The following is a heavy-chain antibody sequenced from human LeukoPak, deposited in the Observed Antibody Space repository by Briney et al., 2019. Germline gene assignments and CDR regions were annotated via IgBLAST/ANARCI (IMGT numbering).Heavy chain of an antibody. CDR3: ARADRLDGGPYLIGP. CDR2: INPNNGGT. V-gene: IGHV1-2*06. D-gene: IGHD2-21*01. CDR1: GYSFTDYY. Sequence: ASVKVSCKTSGYSFTDYYMHWVRQAPGQGLEWMGRINPNNGGTSSAQKFQGRVTMTRDTSITTVYMEVSWLTSDDTAIYYCARADRLDGGPYLIGPWGQGTLVTVSS. J-gene: IGHJ5*02.